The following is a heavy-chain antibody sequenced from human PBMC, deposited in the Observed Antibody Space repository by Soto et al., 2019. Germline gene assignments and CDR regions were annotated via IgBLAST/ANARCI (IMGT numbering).Heavy chain of an antibody. J-gene: IGHJ4*02. CDR3: ARTYGTTGYSRRYFDY. CDR1: GGSFSGYY. V-gene: IGHV4-34*01. Sequence: PSETLSLTCAVYGGSFSGYYWSWIRQPPGKGLEWIGEINHSGITNYNPSLKSRVTLSLDTSRNQFSLKLCSVTAADTAVYYCARTYGTTGYSRRYFDYLGQGALVTVSS. D-gene: IGHD3-9*01. CDR2: INHSGIT.